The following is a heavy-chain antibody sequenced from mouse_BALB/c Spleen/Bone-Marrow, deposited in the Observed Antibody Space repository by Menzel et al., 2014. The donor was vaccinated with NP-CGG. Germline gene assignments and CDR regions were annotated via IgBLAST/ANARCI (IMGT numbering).Heavy chain of an antibody. CDR1: GYTFSSYW. Sequence: QVQLKESGAELMKPGASVKISCKATGYTFSSYWIEWVKRRPGHGLEWIGEILPGSGSNKYNEKFKGKATFTADTSSNTAYIQLRSLPSEDSAVYYCATARATSYYGMDYWGQGTSVTVSS. J-gene: IGHJ4*01. D-gene: IGHD3-1*01. CDR2: ILPGSGSN. V-gene: IGHV1-9*01. CDR3: ATARATSYYGMDY.